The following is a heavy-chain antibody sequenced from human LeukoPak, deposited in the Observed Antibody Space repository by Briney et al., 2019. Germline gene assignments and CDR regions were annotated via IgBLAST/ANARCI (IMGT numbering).Heavy chain of an antibody. CDR2: IYTSGST. CDR1: GGSISSGGYY. Sequence: SQTLSLTCTVSGGSISSGGYYWSWIRQHPGKGLEWIGRIYTSGSTNYNPSLKSRVTMSVDTSKNQFSLKLSSVTAADTAVYYCARDHDGSGSYSFDYWGQGTLVTVSS. CDR3: ARDHDGSGSYSFDY. D-gene: IGHD3-10*01. J-gene: IGHJ4*02. V-gene: IGHV4-61*02.